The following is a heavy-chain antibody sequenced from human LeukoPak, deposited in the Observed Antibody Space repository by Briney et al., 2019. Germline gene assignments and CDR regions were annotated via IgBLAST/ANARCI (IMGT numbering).Heavy chain of an antibody. CDR3: ARVDVFGVVSSDYYYYYMDV. J-gene: IGHJ6*03. CDR2: IYTSGST. D-gene: IGHD3-3*01. CDR1: GGSISGYY. V-gene: IGHV4-4*07. Sequence: SETLSLICSGSGGSISGYYWSWLRQPAGKGLEGIGRIYTSGSTNYNPSLKSRVTMSVDTSKNQFSLKLSYVTAADTAVYYCARVDVFGVVSSDYYYYYMDVWGKGTTVTVSS.